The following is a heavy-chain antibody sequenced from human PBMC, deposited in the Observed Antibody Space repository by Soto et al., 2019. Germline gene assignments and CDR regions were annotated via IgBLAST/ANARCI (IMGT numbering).Heavy chain of an antibody. CDR2: ISGSGGST. CDR1: GFTFSPYA. CDR3: AREGAPMVRGVIDY. D-gene: IGHD3-10*01. J-gene: IGHJ4*02. Sequence: EVQLLESGGGLVQPGGSVRLSCAASGFTFSPYAMTWVRQAPGKGLEWVSVISGSGGSTNYADSVKGRFTISRDNSKNTLYLQMNSLRVEDTAVYYCAREGAPMVRGVIDYWGQGTLVTVSS. V-gene: IGHV3-23*01.